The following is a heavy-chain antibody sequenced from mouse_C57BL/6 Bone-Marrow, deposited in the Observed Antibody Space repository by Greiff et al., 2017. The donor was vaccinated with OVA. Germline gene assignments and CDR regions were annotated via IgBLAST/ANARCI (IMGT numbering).Heavy chain of an antibody. V-gene: IGHV7-3*01. D-gene: IGHD4-1*01. Sequence: VKLVESGGGLVQPGGSLSLSCAASGFTFTDYYMSWVRQPPGKALEWLGFIRNKANGYTTEYSASVKGRFTISRDNSQSILYLQMNALRAEDSATYYCARSLTGTVFAYWGQGTLVTVSA. CDR3: ARSLTGTVFAY. CDR1: GFTFTDYY. J-gene: IGHJ3*01. CDR2: IRNKANGYTT.